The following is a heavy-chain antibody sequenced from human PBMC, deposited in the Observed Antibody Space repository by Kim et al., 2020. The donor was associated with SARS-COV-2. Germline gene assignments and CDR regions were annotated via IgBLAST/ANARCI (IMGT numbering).Heavy chain of an antibody. CDR1: GYTLTNYD. Sequence: ASVKVSCRASGYTLTNYDIVWVRQATGLGLEWMGWMNSKTGSTGYALDFQGRVTMTRNPSINTAYLELSSLTSDDTALYYCARGGGFASRRHYFYMDVWG. D-gene: IGHD6-6*01. CDR2: MNSKTGST. CDR3: ARGGGFASRRHYFYMDV. V-gene: IGHV1-8*01. J-gene: IGHJ6*03.